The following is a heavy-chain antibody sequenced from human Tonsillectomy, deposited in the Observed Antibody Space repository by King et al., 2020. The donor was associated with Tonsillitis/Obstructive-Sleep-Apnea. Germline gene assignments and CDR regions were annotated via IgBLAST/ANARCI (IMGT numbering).Heavy chain of an antibody. CDR1: GYSFTSFW. Sequence: DVQLVESGAEVKKPGESLRISCKSSGYSFTSFWITWVRQMPGKGLEWMGKIDPTDSYTDYSPSFHGHVTISADKSISTAYLQRSSLKASDSAMYYCARPFYVSGSYWDFWGQGTLVTVSS. CDR2: IDPTDSYT. D-gene: IGHD3-10*01. CDR3: ARPFYVSGSYWDF. V-gene: IGHV5-10-1*03. J-gene: IGHJ1*01.